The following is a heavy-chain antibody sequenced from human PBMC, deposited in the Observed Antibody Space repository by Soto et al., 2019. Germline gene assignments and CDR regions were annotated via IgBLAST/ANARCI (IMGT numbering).Heavy chain of an antibody. V-gene: IGHV4-39*01. CDR1: GGSISSSSYY. Sequence: QLQLQESGPGLVKPSETLSLTCTVSGGSISSSSYYWGWIRQPPGKGLEWIGSIYYSGSTYYNPYLKSRVTISVDTSKNQFSLKLSSVTAADTAVYYCAYVRGWSGYHRFDCWGQGTLVTVSS. D-gene: IGHD3-3*01. CDR2: IYYSGST. J-gene: IGHJ4*02. CDR3: AYVRGWSGYHRFDC.